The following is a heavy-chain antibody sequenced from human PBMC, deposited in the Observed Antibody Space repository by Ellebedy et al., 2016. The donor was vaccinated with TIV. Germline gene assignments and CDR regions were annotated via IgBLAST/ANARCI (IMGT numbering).Heavy chain of an antibody. D-gene: IGHD3-16*01. J-gene: IGHJ6*02. CDR1: GLTFSSYG. V-gene: IGHV3-33*01. CDR3: AGGDLGLGQNYYYYYGMDV. Sequence: GGSLRLXXAASGLTFSSYGMHWVRQAPGKGLEWVAVIWYDGTNKYYADSVKGRFTISRDNSKSTLYLQMNSLRAEDTAVYYCAGGDLGLGQNYYYYYGMDVWGQGTTVTVSS. CDR2: IWYDGTNK.